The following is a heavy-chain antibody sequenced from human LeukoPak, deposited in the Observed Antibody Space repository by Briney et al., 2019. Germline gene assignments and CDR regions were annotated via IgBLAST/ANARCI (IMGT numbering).Heavy chain of an antibody. CDR3: ARERYSSGWPPQGRFDY. J-gene: IGHJ4*02. CDR1: GFTFSSYW. D-gene: IGHD6-19*01. CDR2: IKQDGSEK. Sequence: GGSLRPSCAASGFTFSSYWMSWVRQAPGKGLEWVANIKQDGSEKYYVDSVKGRFTISRDNAKNSLYLQMNSLRAEDTAVYYCARERYSSGWPPQGRFDYWGQGTLVTVSS. V-gene: IGHV3-7*01.